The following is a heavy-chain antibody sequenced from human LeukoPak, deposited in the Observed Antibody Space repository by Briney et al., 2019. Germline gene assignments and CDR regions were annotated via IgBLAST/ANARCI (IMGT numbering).Heavy chain of an antibody. V-gene: IGHV3-30*09. CDR2: ISYDGSNT. J-gene: IGHJ4*02. D-gene: IGHD3-22*01. CDR1: GFTLSTSA. Sequence: GGSLRLAWAADGFTLSTSARYSVRQAPGKGLGWEAVISYDGSNTYYASSLKGRFAIARDNSKNTLYLQMNSLRAEDTAVYYCARDQYYYDRSGTIDYWGQGTLVTVSS. CDR3: ARDQYYYDRSGTIDY.